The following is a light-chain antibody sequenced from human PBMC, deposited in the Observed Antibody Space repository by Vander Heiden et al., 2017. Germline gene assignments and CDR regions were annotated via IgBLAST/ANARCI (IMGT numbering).Light chain of an antibody. Sequence: DIQMTQSPSTLAASVGDRVTITCRASQSINNWLAWYQQKPGKAPKLLIYKASNLESGVPSRFSGSGSGTEFTLTISSLQPDDVATYYCQQYNSYWTFGQGTKVEIK. V-gene: IGKV1-5*03. CDR2: KAS. CDR1: QSINNW. J-gene: IGKJ1*01. CDR3: QQYNSYWT.